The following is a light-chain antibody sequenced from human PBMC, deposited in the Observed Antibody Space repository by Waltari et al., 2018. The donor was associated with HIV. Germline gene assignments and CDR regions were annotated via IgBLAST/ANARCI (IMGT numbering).Light chain of an antibody. J-gene: IGLJ2*01. Sequence: QSALTQPPSASGSLGQSVTISCTGSSSDVGRYDYVSWYQQHPGKAPKLLIFEVNKRPSGVPDRFSGSKSGNTASLIVSGLQAEDEAEYSCSSYAGSNPVIFGGGTTLTVL. CDR2: EVN. CDR1: SSDVGRYDY. V-gene: IGLV2-8*01. CDR3: SSYAGSNPVI.